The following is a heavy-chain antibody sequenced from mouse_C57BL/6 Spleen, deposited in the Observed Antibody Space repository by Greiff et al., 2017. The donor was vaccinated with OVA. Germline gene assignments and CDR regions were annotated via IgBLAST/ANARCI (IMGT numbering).Heavy chain of an antibody. V-gene: IGHV5-4*03. Sequence: EVMLVESGGGLVKPGGSLKLSCAASGFTFSSYAMSWVRQTPEKRLEWVATISDGGSYTNYPDNLKGRVTISRDNATNNLYLQMSHLMSEDTAMYYCARVYYSNPYYFDYWGQGTTLTVSS. J-gene: IGHJ2*01. CDR3: ARVYYSNPYYFDY. D-gene: IGHD2-5*01. CDR2: ISDGGSYT. CDR1: GFTFSSYA.